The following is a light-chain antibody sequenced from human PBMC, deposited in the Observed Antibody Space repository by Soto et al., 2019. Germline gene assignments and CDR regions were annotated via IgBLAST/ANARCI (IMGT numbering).Light chain of an antibody. CDR3: QQYNHYSRT. CDR1: QSISTW. Sequence: DIQMTPSPATLSASVGDRVTITCRASQSISTWLAWYQQKPGKAPKLLIYKASSLESGVPSRFSGSGSGTEFTLTISSLQPDDFATYYCQQYNHYSRTFGQGTKVEI. CDR2: KAS. J-gene: IGKJ1*01. V-gene: IGKV1-5*03.